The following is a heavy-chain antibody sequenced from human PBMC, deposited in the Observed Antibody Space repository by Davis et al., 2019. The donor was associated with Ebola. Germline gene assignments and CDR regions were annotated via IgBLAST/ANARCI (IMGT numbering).Heavy chain of an antibody. CDR2: IYTSGST. CDR1: GGSISSYY. V-gene: IGHV4-4*07. Sequence: PSETLSLTCTVSGGSISSYYWSWIRQPAGKGLEWIGRIYTSGSTNYNPSLKSRVTISVDTSKNQFSLKLSSVTAADTAVYYCARPRSSWGNDAFDIWGQGTMVTVSS. CDR3: ARPRSSWGNDAFDI. D-gene: IGHD6-13*01. J-gene: IGHJ3*02.